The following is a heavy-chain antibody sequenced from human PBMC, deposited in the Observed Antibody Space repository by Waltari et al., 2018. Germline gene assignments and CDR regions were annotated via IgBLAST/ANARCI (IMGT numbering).Heavy chain of an antibody. Sequence: EVQLVETGGGLIQPGGSLRLSCAASGFTVSSNYMSWVRQAPGKGLEWVSVIYSGGSTYYADSVKGRFTISRDNSKNTLYLQMNSLRAEDTAVYYCARDREPDYYYMDVWGKGTTVTVSS. CDR2: IYSGGST. CDR1: GFTVSSNY. J-gene: IGHJ6*03. D-gene: IGHD1-26*01. CDR3: ARDREPDYYYMDV. V-gene: IGHV3-53*02.